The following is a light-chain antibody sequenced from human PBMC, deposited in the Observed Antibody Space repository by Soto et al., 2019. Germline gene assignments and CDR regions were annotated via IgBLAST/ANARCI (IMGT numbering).Light chain of an antibody. V-gene: IGKV2-28*01. J-gene: IGKJ4*01. CDR2: LGS. Sequence: DIVMTQSPLSLPVTPGEPASISCRSSQSLLHSNGYNYLDWYLQKPGQSPQLLIYLGSNRASGVPDRFSGSGSGTDFTLKISRVEAEDVGVYYCMQALQTRGFTFGGGTKVEIK. CDR3: MQALQTRGFT. CDR1: QSLLHSNGYNY.